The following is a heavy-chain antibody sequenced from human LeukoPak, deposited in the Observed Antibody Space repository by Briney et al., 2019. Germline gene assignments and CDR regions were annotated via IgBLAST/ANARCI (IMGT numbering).Heavy chain of an antibody. J-gene: IGHJ5*02. Sequence: PSETLSLTCTVSGGSISNHYWSWIRQPPGKGLEWIGYIYYSGSTNYNPSLKSRVTMSVDTSKNQFSLKLSSVTAADTAVYYCASLRDWSAPWGQGTLATVSS. CDR1: GGSISNHY. V-gene: IGHV4-59*11. CDR2: IYYSGST. CDR3: ASLRDWSAP.